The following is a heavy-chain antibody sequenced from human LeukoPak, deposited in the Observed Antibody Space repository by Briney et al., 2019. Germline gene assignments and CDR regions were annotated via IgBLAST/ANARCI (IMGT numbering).Heavy chain of an antibody. D-gene: IGHD3-22*01. CDR3: AKGSKAVVFTRDHYMDV. CDR1: GFTFSSHW. CDR2: INSDGSST. J-gene: IGHJ6*03. Sequence: GGSLRLSCAASGFTFSSHWMHWVRQAPGKGLVWVSRINSDGSSTSYADSVKGRFTISGDNSKSTLYLQMNSLRAEDTAVYYCAKGSKAVVFTRDHYMDVWGKGTTVTFSS. V-gene: IGHV3-74*01.